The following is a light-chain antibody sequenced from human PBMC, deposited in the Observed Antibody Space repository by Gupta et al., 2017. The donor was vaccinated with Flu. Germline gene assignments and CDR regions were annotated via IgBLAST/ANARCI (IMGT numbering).Light chain of an antibody. J-gene: IGKJ1*01. V-gene: IGKV3-20*01. CDR2: GAS. Sequence: PGTLSLSPGERATLSCRASQSVSSSYLAWYQQKPGQAPRLLIYGASSRATGIPDRFSGSGSGTDFTLTISRLEPEDFAVYYCQQYGSSAWTFGQGTKVEIK. CDR1: QSVSSSY. CDR3: QQYGSSAWT.